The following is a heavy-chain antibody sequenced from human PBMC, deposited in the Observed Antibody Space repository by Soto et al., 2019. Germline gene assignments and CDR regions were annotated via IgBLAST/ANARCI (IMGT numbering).Heavy chain of an antibody. CDR2: IIPIFGTA. Sequence: QVQLVQSGAEVKKPGSSVKVSCKASGGTFSSYAISWVRQAPGQGLEWMGGIIPIFGTANYAQKFQGRVTITADESKSTAYMELSSQRSEDTAVYYCAGDIVVVPAAIPLYSMDVWGQGTTVTVSS. CDR1: GGTFSSYA. D-gene: IGHD2-2*02. V-gene: IGHV1-69*01. CDR3: AGDIVVVPAAIPLYSMDV. J-gene: IGHJ6*02.